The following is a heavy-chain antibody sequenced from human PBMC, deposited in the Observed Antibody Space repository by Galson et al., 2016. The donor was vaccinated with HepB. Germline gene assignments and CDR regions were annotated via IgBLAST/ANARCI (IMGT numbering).Heavy chain of an antibody. Sequence: LRLSCAASVRGFTFTNYAMIWVRQAPGKGLVGVSGINSDGSSTNYADSVRGRFTISRDNAKNTLYLQMNSLRVEDTAVYYCARDLGLGDDYWGQGTLVTVSS. CDR3: ARDLGLGDDY. J-gene: IGHJ4*02. V-gene: IGHV3-74*01. CDR1: VRGFTFTNYA. CDR2: INSDGSST. D-gene: IGHD3-16*01.